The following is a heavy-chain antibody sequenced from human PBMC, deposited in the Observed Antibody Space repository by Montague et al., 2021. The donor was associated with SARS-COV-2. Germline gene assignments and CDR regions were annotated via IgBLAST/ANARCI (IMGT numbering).Heavy chain of an antibody. CDR2: IWHDGTKK. V-gene: IGHV3-33*06. D-gene: IGHD6-25*01. J-gene: IGHJ4*02. CDR3: AKSKAAAGMASAFDV. CDR1: GFTFSHSA. Sequence: SLSLSCAASGFTFSHSAMHWVRQAPGKGLEWVAVIWHDGTKKFHANSVKGHFIISRDNSQNLLHLQMNSVRGDDTALYYCAKSKAAAGMASAFDVWGQGTLVTVSS.